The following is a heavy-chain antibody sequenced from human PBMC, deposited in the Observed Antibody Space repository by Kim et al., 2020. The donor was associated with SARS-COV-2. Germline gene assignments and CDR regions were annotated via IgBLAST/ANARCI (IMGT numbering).Heavy chain of an antibody. CDR2: INHSGST. V-gene: IGHV4-34*01. J-gene: IGHJ5*02. D-gene: IGHD2-2*01. CDR3: AREGVYCSSTSCLGVWFDP. Sequence: SETLSLTCAVYGGSFSGYYWSWIRQPPGKGLEWIGEINHSGSTNYNPSLKSRVTISVDTSKNQFSLKLSSVTAADTAVYYCAREGVYCSSTSCLGVWFDPWGQGTLVTVSS. CDR1: GGSFSGYY.